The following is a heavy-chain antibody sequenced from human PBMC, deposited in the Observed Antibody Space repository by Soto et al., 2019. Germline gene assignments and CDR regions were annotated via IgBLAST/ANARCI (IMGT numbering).Heavy chain of an antibody. Sequence: NPSETLSLTCAVSGGSISSSNWWSWVRQPPGKGLEWIGEIYHSGSTNYNPSLKSRVTISVDKSKNQFSLKLSSVTAADTAVYYCARASSSMYNWFDPWGQETLVTVSS. J-gene: IGHJ5*02. CDR2: IYHSGST. D-gene: IGHD6-6*01. CDR1: GGSISSSNW. V-gene: IGHV4-4*02. CDR3: ARASSSMYNWFDP.